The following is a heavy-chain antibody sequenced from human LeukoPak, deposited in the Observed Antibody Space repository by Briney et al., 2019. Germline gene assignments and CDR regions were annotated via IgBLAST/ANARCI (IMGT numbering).Heavy chain of an antibody. CDR2: ISYDGSNK. J-gene: IGHJ4*02. CDR3: AKGRGSN. CDR1: GFTFSSYG. D-gene: IGHD6-13*01. V-gene: IGHV3-30*18. Sequence: GGSLRLSCAASGFTFSSYGMHWVRQAPGKGLEWVAVISYDGSNKYYADSVKGRFTISRDNSKNTLYLQMNSLRAEDTAVYFCAKGRGSNWGPGVLVSVSS.